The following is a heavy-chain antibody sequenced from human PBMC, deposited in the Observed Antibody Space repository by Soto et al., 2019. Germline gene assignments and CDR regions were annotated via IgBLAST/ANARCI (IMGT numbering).Heavy chain of an antibody. CDR1: GFTFSDSW. V-gene: IGHV3-7*01. Sequence: GGSLTLSCAASGFTFSDSWMDCVRQAPGKGPEWVANIKQDGSEKNYVDSVKGRFTISRDNSKNSLYLQMNSLRAEDTAVYYCASLGRHGWGQGTTVTVSS. D-gene: IGHD1-26*01. CDR2: IKQDGSEK. CDR3: ASLGRHG. J-gene: IGHJ6*02.